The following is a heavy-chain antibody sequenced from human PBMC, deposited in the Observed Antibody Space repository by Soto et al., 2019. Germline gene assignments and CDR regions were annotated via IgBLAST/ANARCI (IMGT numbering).Heavy chain of an antibody. D-gene: IGHD3-22*01. Sequence: QVQLQESGPGLVKPSETLSLTCAVTGDSISSYYCMWIRQPPGKGLESIGCLYYGRSANYNPSLKSRVTLSVYTSTNQCSLTLSSMTAADTAVYYCALRSMAVVPEYWGQGTLVTVSS. CDR1: GDSISSYY. V-gene: IGHV4-59*01. J-gene: IGHJ4*02. CDR3: ALRSMAVVPEY. CDR2: LYYGRSA.